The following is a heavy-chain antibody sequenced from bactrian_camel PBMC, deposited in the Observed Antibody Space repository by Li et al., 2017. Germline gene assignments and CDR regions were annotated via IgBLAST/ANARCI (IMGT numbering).Heavy chain of an antibody. Sequence: HVQLVESGGGSVQVGGSLRLSCVASGDTIGRYCMGWFRQIPDKEREAVAGIESDGSTSYADSVKGRFTISLDRGENMVYLRMNSLSPEDTAMYYCAVDQPCNACRGSHCPYPSSYGFWGQGTQVTVS. J-gene: IGHJ6*01. V-gene: IGHV3S55*01. CDR1: GDTIGRYC. D-gene: IGHD1*01. CDR3: AVDQPCNACRGSHCPYPSSYGF. CDR2: IESDGST.